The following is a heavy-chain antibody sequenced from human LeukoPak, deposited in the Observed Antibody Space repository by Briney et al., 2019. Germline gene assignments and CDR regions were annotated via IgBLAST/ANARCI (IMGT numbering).Heavy chain of an antibody. CDR3: ARSPITMIVGGFDY. D-gene: IGHD3-22*01. CDR1: GGSISSGSYY. J-gene: IGHJ4*02. Sequence: SETLSLTCTVSGGSISSGSYYWSWIRQPAGKGLEWIGRIYTSGSTNYNPSLKSRVTISVDTSKNQFSLKLSSVTAADTAVYYCARSPITMIVGGFDYWGQGTLVTVSS. V-gene: IGHV4-61*02. CDR2: IYTSGST.